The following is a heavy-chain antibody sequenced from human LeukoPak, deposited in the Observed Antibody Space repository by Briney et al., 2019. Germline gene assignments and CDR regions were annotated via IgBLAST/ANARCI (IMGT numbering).Heavy chain of an antibody. CDR3: AREASTYYYDSSGHYPDAFDI. V-gene: IGHV1-18*01. J-gene: IGHJ3*02. CDR2: ISPHSAKT. D-gene: IGHD3-22*01. CDR1: GYTFIHYG. Sequence: ASVKVSCKASGYTFIHYGITWVRQAPGRGLEWMGWISPHSAKTNYAQKFQGRVTMTTDTSTSTVSMELRSLRSDDTAVYYCAREASTYYYDSSGHYPDAFDIWGQGTMVTVSS.